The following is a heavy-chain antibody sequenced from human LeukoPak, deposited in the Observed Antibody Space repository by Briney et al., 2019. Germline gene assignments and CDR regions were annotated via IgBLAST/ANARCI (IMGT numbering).Heavy chain of an antibody. Sequence: SETLSLTCTVSGGSISSYYWSWIRQPPGKGLEWIGYIYYSGGTNYNPSLKSRVTISLDTSKNQFSLKLSSVTAADTAVYYCARQEWYYGPETYTYFQYWGQGTLVTVPS. CDR2: IYYSGGT. CDR3: ARQEWYYGPETYTYFQY. V-gene: IGHV4-59*08. J-gene: IGHJ1*01. CDR1: GGSISSYY. D-gene: IGHD3-10*01.